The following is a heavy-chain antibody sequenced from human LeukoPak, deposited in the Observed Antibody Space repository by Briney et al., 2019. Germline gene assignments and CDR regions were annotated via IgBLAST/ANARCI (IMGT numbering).Heavy chain of an antibody. CDR2: INPNSGDT. CDR1: GYTFTGYY. J-gene: IGHJ4*02. D-gene: IGHD5-24*01. Sequence: GASVKVSCKASGYTFTGYYMHWVRQAPGQGLEWMGWINPNSGDTNYAQKFQGRVTMTRDTSISTAYIELSRLRSDDTAVYFCARAEPPGDGFTPFGCWGQGTLVTVSS. CDR3: ARAEPPGDGFTPFGC. V-gene: IGHV1-2*02.